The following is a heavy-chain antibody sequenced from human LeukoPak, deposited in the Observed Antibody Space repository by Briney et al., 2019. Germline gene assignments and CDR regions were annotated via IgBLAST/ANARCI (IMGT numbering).Heavy chain of an antibody. Sequence: GGSLRLSCAASGFTFSSYEMNWVRQAPGKGLEWVSYISSSGSTIYYADSVKGRFTISRDNAKNSLYLQMNSLRAEDTAVYYCARDDYGRLFDYWGQGTLVTVSS. D-gene: IGHD4-17*01. V-gene: IGHV3-48*03. CDR3: ARDDYGRLFDY. J-gene: IGHJ4*02. CDR2: ISSSGSTI. CDR1: GFTFSSYE.